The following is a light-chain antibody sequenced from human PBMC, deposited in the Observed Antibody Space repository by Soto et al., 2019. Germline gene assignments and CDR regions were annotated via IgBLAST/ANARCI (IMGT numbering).Light chain of an antibody. CDR2: DIS. CDR3: QLYSRSPRQIT. V-gene: IGKV3-20*01. CDR1: QSVGSSS. J-gene: IGKJ5*01. Sequence: ELVVTQSPATLSVSPGERATLSCRASQSVGSSSLGWYQQKPGQAPRLVIXDISNSATGIPDRFSGSGSGTDCNFNISRMEPGEFAVYYCQLYSRSPRQITFGQGTRLEI.